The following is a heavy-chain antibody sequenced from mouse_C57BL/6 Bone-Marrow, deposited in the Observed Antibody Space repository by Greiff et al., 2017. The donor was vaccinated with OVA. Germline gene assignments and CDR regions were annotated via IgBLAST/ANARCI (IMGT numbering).Heavy chain of an antibody. CDR2: IYPRSGNT. CDR3: ARDGNYPYFDY. D-gene: IGHD2-1*01. CDR1: GYTFTSYG. J-gene: IGHJ2*01. Sequence: VKLVESGAELARPGASVKLSCKASGYTFTSYGISWVKQRTGQGLEWIGEIYPRSGNTYYNEKFKGKATLTADKSSSTAYMELRSLTSEDSAVYFCARDGNYPYFDYWGQGTTLTVSS. V-gene: IGHV1-81*01.